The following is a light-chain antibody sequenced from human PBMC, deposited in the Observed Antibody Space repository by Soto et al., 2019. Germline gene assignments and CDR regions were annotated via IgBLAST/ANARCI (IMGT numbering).Light chain of an antibody. CDR2: SNS. CDR1: SSNIGRNV. CDR3: AAWDDSLSGYV. V-gene: IGLV1-44*01. Sequence: QLVLTQSPSASATPGQRVTMSCSGGSSNIGRNVVNWYQQFPGTAPKLLMYSNSQRPPGIPERFSASKSGTSASLAISGLQSEDEADYYCAAWDDSLSGYVFGTGTKLTVL. J-gene: IGLJ1*01.